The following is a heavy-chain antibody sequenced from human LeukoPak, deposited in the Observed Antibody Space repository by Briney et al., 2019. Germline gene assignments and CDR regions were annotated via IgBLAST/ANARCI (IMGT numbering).Heavy chain of an antibody. CDR2: ISCDGSNK. J-gene: IGHJ4*02. V-gene: IGHV3-30-3*01. Sequence: GGSLRLSCAASGFTFSSYAMHWVRQAPGKGLEWVAVISCDGSNKYYADSVKGRFTISRDNSKNTLYLQMNSLRAEDTAVYYCARERLRGYNYGLDYWGQGTLVTVSS. D-gene: IGHD5-18*01. CDR1: GFTFSSYA. CDR3: ARERLRGYNYGLDY.